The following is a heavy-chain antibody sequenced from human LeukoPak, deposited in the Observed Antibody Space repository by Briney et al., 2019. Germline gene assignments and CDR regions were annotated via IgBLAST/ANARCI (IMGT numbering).Heavy chain of an antibody. Sequence: ASVKVSCKASGYTFTSYGISWVQQAPGQGLEWMGWISAYNGNTNYAQKLQGRVTMTTDTSTSTAYMELRSLRSDDTAVYYCARDYMTFVVVPAAGGSDYWGQGTLVTVSP. D-gene: IGHD2-2*01. V-gene: IGHV1-18*04. CDR3: ARDYMTFVVVPAAGGSDY. CDR1: GYTFTSYG. J-gene: IGHJ4*02. CDR2: ISAYNGNT.